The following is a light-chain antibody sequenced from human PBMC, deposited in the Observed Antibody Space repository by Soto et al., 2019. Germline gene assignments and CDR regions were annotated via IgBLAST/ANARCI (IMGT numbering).Light chain of an antibody. CDR3: QQYSDFLFS. Sequence: DIQMTQSPSTLSASVGDRVTITCRASQSISRSLAWYQQKPGKAPNLLIFDASRLEGGVPSRFSGSGFGTEFTLTITNLQPADFATYYCQQYSDFLFSFGPGTTVDFK. CDR1: QSISRS. V-gene: IGKV1-5*01. CDR2: DAS. J-gene: IGKJ3*01.